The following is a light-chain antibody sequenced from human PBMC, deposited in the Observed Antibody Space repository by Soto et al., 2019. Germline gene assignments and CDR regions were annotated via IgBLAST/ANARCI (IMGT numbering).Light chain of an antibody. CDR1: KLGDKY. V-gene: IGLV3-1*01. CDR2: QDS. CDR3: QAWDSSFVV. J-gene: IGLJ2*01. Sequence: SYELTQPPSVSVSPGQTASITCSGDKLGDKYACWYQQQPGQSPVLVIYQDSKRPSGIPERFSGSNSGNTATLTISGTQAMDEADYYCQAWDSSFVVFGGGTKLTVL.